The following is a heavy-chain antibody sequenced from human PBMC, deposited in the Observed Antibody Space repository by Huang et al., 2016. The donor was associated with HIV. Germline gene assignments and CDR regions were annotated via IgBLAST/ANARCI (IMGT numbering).Heavy chain of an antibody. D-gene: IGHD6-13*01. Sequence: QVRLVESGGGVVQPGASLTLSCSASGFPFSAYGMDWVRPGPGKGLEGVSFISYDGNNDYLIGSVKGRFTISRDNSNNTLYLRMNSLRPEDTAVYYCVKERGSSRARSSFDFWGQGTSVIVSS. CDR1: GFPFSAYG. J-gene: IGHJ3*01. CDR3: VKERGSSRARSSFDF. V-gene: IGHV3-30*02. CDR2: ISYDGNND.